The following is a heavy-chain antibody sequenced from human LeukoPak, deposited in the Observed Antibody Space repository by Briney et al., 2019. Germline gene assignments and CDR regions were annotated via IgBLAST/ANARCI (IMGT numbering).Heavy chain of an antibody. CDR1: GGTFNSNA. J-gene: IGHJ4*02. CDR3: ARDDCLSSSWCKGPDY. Sequence: SVKVSCKASGGTFNSNAISWVRQAPGQGLEWMGRIIPIFGTANYAQKFQGRVTITTDESTSTAYMELSSLRSEDTAVYYCARDDCLSSSWCKGPDYWGQGTLVTVSS. D-gene: IGHD6-13*01. V-gene: IGHV1-69*05. CDR2: IIPIFGTA.